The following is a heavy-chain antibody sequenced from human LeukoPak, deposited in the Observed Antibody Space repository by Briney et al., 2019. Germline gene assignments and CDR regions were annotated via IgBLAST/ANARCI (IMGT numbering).Heavy chain of an antibody. Sequence: NSSETLSLTCTVSGGSISSYYWSWIRQPPGKGLEWIGYIYYSGSTNYNPSLKSRVTISVDTSKNQFSLKLSSVTAADTAVYYCASKASRYAFYFDYWGQGTLVTVSS. D-gene: IGHD5-12*01. J-gene: IGHJ4*02. CDR3: ASKASRYAFYFDY. CDR1: GGSISSYY. CDR2: IYYSGST. V-gene: IGHV4-59*12.